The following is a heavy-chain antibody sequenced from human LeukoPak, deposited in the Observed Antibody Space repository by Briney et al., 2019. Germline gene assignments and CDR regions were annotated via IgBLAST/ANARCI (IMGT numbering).Heavy chain of an antibody. J-gene: IGHJ5*02. D-gene: IGHD2-2*02. V-gene: IGHV3-30-3*01. CDR1: GFTFSSYA. CDR3: ARGPTYQLLYGWFDP. CDR2: ISYDGSNK. Sequence: SGGSLRLSCAASGFTFSSYAMHWVRQAPGKGLEWVAVISYDGSNKYYADSVKGRFTISRDNSKNTLYLQMNSQRAEDTAVYYCARGPTYQLLYGWFDPWGQGTLVTVSS.